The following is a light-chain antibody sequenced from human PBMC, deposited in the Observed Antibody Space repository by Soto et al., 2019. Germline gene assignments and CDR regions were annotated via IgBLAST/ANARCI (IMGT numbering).Light chain of an antibody. CDR1: SSDVGGSNY. J-gene: IGLJ1*01. Sequence: QSALTQPPSAAGSPGQSGTISCTGTSSDVGGSNYVSGYQQHPGKAPKLMIYEVSKRTSAVHDRFSGSKSGNTASLTVSGLQADDAADDSCSSSAGSNTYGSGTGTKLTVL. V-gene: IGLV2-8*01. CDR3: SSSAGSNTYG. CDR2: EVS.